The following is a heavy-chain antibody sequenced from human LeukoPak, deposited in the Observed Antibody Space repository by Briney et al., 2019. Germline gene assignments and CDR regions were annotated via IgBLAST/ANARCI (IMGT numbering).Heavy chain of an antibody. CDR1: GSSFSSFA. J-gene: IGHJ5*02. CDR2: ITGGHYAT. D-gene: IGHD4-17*01. CDR3: TKDPNGDYIGAFDP. V-gene: IGHV3-23*01. Sequence: GGSLRLSCAASGSSFSSFAMTWVRQAPGKGLEWVSSITGGHYATYNTDSVKGRFTISRDNAENTLYLQMNSLRADDTAIYYCTKDPNGDYIGAFDPWGQGTLVTVSS.